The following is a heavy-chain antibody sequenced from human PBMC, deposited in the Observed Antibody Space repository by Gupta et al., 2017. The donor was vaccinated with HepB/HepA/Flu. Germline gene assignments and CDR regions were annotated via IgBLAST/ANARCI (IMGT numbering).Heavy chain of an antibody. J-gene: IGHJ6*03. D-gene: IGHD2-2*01. Sequence: ATDYAAPVKGRFTISRDDSKNTLYLQMNSLKTEDTAVYYCTTKEDIVVVPAARFEYYYYMDVWGKGTTVTVSS. V-gene: IGHV3-15*01. CDR3: TTKEDIVVVPAARFEYYYYMDV. CDR2: AT.